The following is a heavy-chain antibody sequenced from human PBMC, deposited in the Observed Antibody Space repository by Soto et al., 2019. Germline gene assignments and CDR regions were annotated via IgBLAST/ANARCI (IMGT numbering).Heavy chain of an antibody. J-gene: IGHJ2*01. CDR2: INHSGIT. Sequence: SETLSLTCAVYGGSFSGYYWSWIRQPPGKGLEWIGEINHSGITNFNPSLKSRVSISVDTSKRQFSLKLSSVTAADTAVYYCAAHLKTTVTAYWYFDLWGRGTLVTVSS. V-gene: IGHV4-34*01. CDR1: GGSFSGYY. CDR3: AAHLKTTVTAYWYFDL. D-gene: IGHD4-17*01.